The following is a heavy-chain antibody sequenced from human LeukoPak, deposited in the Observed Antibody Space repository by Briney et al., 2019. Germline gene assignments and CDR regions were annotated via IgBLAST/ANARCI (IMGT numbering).Heavy chain of an antibody. J-gene: IGHJ5*02. D-gene: IGHD3-10*01. CDR3: ARGGSGSS. CDR1: GFMFSNYW. Sequence: GGSLRLSCAASGFMFSNYWMNWVRQAPGKGLEWVATIKEDGGEKYYVDSVKGRFTISRDNAKNSLSLQMTTLRVEDTAVYYCARGGSGSSWGQGTLVTVSS. CDR2: IKEDGGEK. V-gene: IGHV3-7*04.